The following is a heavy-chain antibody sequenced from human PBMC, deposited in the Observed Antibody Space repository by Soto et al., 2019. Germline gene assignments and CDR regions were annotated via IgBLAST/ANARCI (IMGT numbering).Heavy chain of an antibody. CDR1: GFTFSSYG. J-gene: IGHJ4*02. CDR3: ARDNDLWSGHPAHWFEY. CDR2: IWYDGSNK. D-gene: IGHD3-3*01. V-gene: IGHV3-33*01. Sequence: PGWSLRLSCAASGFTFSSYGRHWVRQAPGKGLEWVAVIWYDGSNKYYADSVKGRFTISRDNSKNTLYLQMTILRSEDTAVYYCARDNDLWSGHPAHWFEYWAQGNLVTVSX.